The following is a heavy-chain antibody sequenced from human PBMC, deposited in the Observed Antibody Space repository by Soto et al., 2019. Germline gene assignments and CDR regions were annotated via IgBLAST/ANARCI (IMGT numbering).Heavy chain of an antibody. J-gene: IGHJ5*02. CDR2: IYHSGST. CDR1: GGSLSSGGYS. Sequence: TSETLSLTCAVSGGSLSSGGYSWSWIRQPPGKGLEWIGYIYHSGSTYYNPSLKSRVTISVDRSKNQFSLKLSSVTAADTAVYYCARVPGPWGQGTLVNVSS. V-gene: IGHV4-30-2*01. CDR3: ARVPGP.